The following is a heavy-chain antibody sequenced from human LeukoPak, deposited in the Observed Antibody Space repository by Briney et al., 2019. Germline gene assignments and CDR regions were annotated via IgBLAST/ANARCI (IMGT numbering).Heavy chain of an antibody. D-gene: IGHD3-3*01. CDR3: ARHNPDYDFWSGYPGLLDY. Sequence: GGSLRLSCAASGFTFSSYSMNWVRQAPGKGLEWVSYISSSSSTIYYADSVKGRFTISRDNAKNSLYLQMNSLRAEDTAVHYSARHNPDYDFWSGYPGLLDYWGQGTLVTVSS. V-gene: IGHV3-48*01. CDR1: GFTFSSYS. J-gene: IGHJ4*02. CDR2: ISSSSSTI.